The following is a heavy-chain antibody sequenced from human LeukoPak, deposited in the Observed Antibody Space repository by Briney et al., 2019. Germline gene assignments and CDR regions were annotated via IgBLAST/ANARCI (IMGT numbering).Heavy chain of an antibody. CDR3: ARGGGRRRKSSYSYGYRAYYFDY. V-gene: IGHV1-2*02. D-gene: IGHD5-18*01. CDR1: GYTFTGYY. CDR2: INPNSGGT. Sequence: ASAKVSCKASGYTFTGYYMHWVRQAPGQGLEWMGWINPNSGGTNYAQKFQGRVTMTRNTSISTAYMELSSLRSEDTAVYYCARGGGRRRKSSYSYGYRAYYFDYWGQGTLVTVSS. J-gene: IGHJ4*02.